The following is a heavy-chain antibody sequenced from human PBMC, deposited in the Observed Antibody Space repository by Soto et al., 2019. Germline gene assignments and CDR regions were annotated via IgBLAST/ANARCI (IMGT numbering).Heavy chain of an antibody. J-gene: IGHJ4*02. V-gene: IGHV3-7*04. Sequence: DVQLVESGGDLVQPGGSLRLSCGASGFICSSCWMSWVRQAPGKGLEWVANIKQDGSERHYVDSVEGRFTISRDTAKNSLYLQMNSLSAEDTAIYYCMMDHYWGQGTLVSVSS. CDR2: IKQDGSER. CDR1: GFICSSCW. CDR3: MMDHY.